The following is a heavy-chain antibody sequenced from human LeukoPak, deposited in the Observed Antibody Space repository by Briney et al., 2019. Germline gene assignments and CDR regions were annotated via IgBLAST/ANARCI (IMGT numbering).Heavy chain of an antibody. CDR3: ARDIAAAGTAWFAP. D-gene: IGHD6-13*01. CDR1: GYTFTGYY. Sequence: GASVKVSCKASGYTFTGYYMHWVRQAPGQGLEWMGWINPNSGGTNYAQKFQSRVTMTRDTSISTAYMELSRLRSDDTAVYYCARDIAAAGTAWFAPWGQGNLVTASS. J-gene: IGHJ5*02. CDR2: INPNSGGT. V-gene: IGHV1-2*02.